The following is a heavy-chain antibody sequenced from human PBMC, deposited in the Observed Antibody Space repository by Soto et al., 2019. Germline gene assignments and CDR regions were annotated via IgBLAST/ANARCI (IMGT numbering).Heavy chain of an antibody. CDR1: GGTFSNYA. Sequence: GASVKVSCKASGGTFSNYAFSWVRQAPGQGLEWMGMIIPIFGAANYAQKFQGRVTISADKSTSTVYMELSSLRSGDTAVYYCARDPRGTFRAADRLYFGMDVWGRGTTVTVSS. D-gene: IGHD6-6*01. CDR3: ARDPRGTFRAADRLYFGMDV. J-gene: IGHJ6*02. CDR2: IIPIFGAA. V-gene: IGHV1-69*06.